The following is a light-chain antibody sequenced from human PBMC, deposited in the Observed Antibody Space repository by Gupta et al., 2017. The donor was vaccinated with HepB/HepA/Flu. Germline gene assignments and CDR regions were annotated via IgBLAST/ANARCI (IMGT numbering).Light chain of an antibody. J-gene: IGKJ2*01. CDR3: QQYGSSPPYT. Sequence: DIVLTQSPGTLSLSPGERATLSCRASQSVSGSYLAWYQQKPGQAPRLLIYGASSRATGIPDRFSGSGSGTDSTLTISRLEPEDFAVYYCQQYGSSPPYTFGQGTKLEIK. CDR2: GAS. V-gene: IGKV3-20*01. CDR1: QSVSGSY.